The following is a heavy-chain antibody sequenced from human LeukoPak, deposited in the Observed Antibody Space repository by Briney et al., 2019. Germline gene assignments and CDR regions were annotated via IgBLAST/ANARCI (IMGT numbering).Heavy chain of an antibody. J-gene: IGHJ4*02. CDR1: GGSFSGYY. CDR2: INHSGST. Sequence: SETLSLTCAVYGGSFSGYYWSWIRQPPGKGLEWIGEINHSGSTNYNPSLKSRVTISVDTSKNQFSLKLSSVTAADTAVHYCARGIKVVVVAATRYFDYWGQGTLVTVSS. V-gene: IGHV4-34*01. CDR3: ARGIKVVVVAATRYFDY. D-gene: IGHD2-15*01.